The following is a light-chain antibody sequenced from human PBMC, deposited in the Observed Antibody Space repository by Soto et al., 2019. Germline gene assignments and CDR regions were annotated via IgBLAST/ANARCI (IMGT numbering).Light chain of an antibody. J-gene: IGLJ2*01. V-gene: IGLV1-40*01. CDR3: QSYDSSLSGSGV. CDR2: GNS. Sequence: QSVLTQPPSVSGAPGQRVTISCTGSSSNIGAGYDVHWYQQLPGTAPKLLIYGNSNRPSGVPDRFSGSKSGTSASLAITGLQAEDEADYYCQSYDSSLSGSGVSGGGTKLTVL. CDR1: SSNIGAGYD.